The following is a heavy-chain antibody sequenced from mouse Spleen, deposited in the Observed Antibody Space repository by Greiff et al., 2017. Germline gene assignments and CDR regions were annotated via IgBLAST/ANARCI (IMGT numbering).Heavy chain of an antibody. CDR2: IYPRSGNT. CDR3: ARRGY. V-gene: IGHV1-81*01. Sequence: VQLQQPGAELVMPGASVKLSCKASGYTFTSYGISWVKQRTGQGLEWIGEIYPRSGNTYYNEKFKGKATLTADKSSSTAYMELRSLTSEDSAVYFCARRGYWGQGTLVTVSA. CDR1: GYTFTSYG. J-gene: IGHJ3*01.